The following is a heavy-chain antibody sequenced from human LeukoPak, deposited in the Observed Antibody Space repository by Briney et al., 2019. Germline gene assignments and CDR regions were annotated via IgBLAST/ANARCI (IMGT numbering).Heavy chain of an antibody. CDR3: ARESYSSGWYFAFDI. CDR1: GLILSRYA. D-gene: IGHD6-19*01. J-gene: IGHJ3*02. V-gene: IGHV3-48*04. Sequence: AGGSLRLSCAASGLILSRYAMTWVRQAPGKGLEWVSYISSSGSTIYYADSVKGRFTISGDNAKNSLYLQMNSLRAEDTAVYYCARESYSSGWYFAFDIWGQGTMVTVSS. CDR2: ISSSGSTI.